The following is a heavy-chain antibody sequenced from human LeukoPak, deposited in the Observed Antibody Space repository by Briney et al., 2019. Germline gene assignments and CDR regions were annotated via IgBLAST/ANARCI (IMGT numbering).Heavy chain of an antibody. CDR2: ISAYNGNT. J-gene: IGHJ6*02. CDR1: GYTFTSYG. CDR3: ARIYGDYGYYYYGMDV. D-gene: IGHD4-17*01. V-gene: IGHV1-18*01. Sequence: ASVKVSCKASGYTFTSYGISWLRQAPGQGLEWMGWISAYNGNTNYAQKLQGRVTMTTDTSTSTAYMELRSLRSDDTAVYYCARIYGDYGYYYYGMDVWGQGTTVTVSS.